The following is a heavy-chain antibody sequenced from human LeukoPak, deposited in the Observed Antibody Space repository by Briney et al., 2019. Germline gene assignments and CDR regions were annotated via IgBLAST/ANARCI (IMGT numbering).Heavy chain of an antibody. CDR3: ARGGEWLRFPYFDY. D-gene: IGHD5-12*01. V-gene: IGHV3-74*01. Sequence: GGTLRLSCAASGLTFCSYWMHWVRQVPGKGLVWVSRINRDGRTTNYADSVKGRFAISRDNAKNTLYLQMNSLRAEDTAVYYCARGGEWLRFPYFDYWGQGTLVTVSS. CDR1: GLTFCSYW. CDR2: INRDGRTT. J-gene: IGHJ4*02.